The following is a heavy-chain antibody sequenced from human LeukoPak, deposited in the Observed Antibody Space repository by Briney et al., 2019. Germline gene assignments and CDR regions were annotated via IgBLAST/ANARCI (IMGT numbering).Heavy chain of an antibody. Sequence: SETLSLTCTVSGGSISSYYWSWIRQPPGKGLEWIGYIYYSGSTNYNPSLKSRVTISVDTSKNQFSLKLSSVTAADTAVYYCARGRTTSGYWGQGTLVTVSS. J-gene: IGHJ4*02. CDR1: GGSISSYY. V-gene: IGHV4-59*01. CDR2: IYYSGST. CDR3: ARGRTTSGY. D-gene: IGHD4-17*01.